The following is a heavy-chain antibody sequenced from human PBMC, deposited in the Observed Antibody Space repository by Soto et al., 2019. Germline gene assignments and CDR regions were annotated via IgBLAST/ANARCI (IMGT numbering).Heavy chain of an antibody. V-gene: IGHV6-1*01. CDR1: GDSVSSKSAA. Sequence: QTLLLTCAISGDSVSSKSAAWNWMRQSPSRGLEWLGRTYYRSKWHNEYAVSVKSRIIINPDTSKNQFSLQLNSVTPEDAAMYYCARSGNEGAVDYCGQETLVTVS. CDR3: ARSGNEGAVDY. CDR2: TYYRSKWHN. D-gene: IGHD1-26*01. J-gene: IGHJ4*02.